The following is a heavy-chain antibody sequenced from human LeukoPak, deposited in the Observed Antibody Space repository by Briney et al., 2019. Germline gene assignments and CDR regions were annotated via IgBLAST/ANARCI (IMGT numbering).Heavy chain of an antibody. Sequence: GGSLRLSCAASGFTFTSYALSWVRQAPGKGLEWVSVISGSGANTHYTDPVKGRFTISRDNSKNTLYLQMNSLRAEDTAVYYCAKAVVIAPRGYFDYWGQGTLVTASS. CDR3: AKAVVIAPRGYFDY. V-gene: IGHV3-23*01. CDR1: GFTFTSYA. D-gene: IGHD2-21*01. CDR2: ISGSGANT. J-gene: IGHJ4*02.